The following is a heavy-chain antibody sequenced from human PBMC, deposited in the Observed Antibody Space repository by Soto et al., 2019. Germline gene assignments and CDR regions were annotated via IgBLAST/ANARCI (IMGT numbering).Heavy chain of an antibody. D-gene: IGHD6-13*01. CDR3: ASYIAGNGGRGS. J-gene: IGHJ4*02. CDR2: IVNSGIA. V-gene: IGHV4-4*09. CDR1: GGSLTGQH. Sequence: QVQLQESGPGLVKPSETLSLTCAVSGGSLTGQHWSWIRQPPGKGLEWIGQIVNSGIARYNPSLQSPVAISIATSKNHFALRLSCVTAADTAVYYCASYIAGNGGRGSWGQGHLVTVSS.